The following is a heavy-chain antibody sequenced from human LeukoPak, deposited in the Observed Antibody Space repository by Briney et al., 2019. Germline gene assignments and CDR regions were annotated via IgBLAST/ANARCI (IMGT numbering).Heavy chain of an antibody. D-gene: IGHD3-22*01. CDR1: GFTFSGYV. CDR2: ISGSGDST. CDR3: AKAYYSDSSGFSS. J-gene: IGHJ1*01. V-gene: IGHV3-23*01. Sequence: VGSLRLSCAASGFTFSGYVMSWVPQAPGKGLDWVSGISGSGDSTYYADSVKGRYTISRDNSKNTLFLQMNSLRAEDTAVYYCAKAYYSDSSGFSSWGQGTLVTVSS.